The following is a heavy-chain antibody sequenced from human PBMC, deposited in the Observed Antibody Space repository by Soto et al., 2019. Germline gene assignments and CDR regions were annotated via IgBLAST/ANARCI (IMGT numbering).Heavy chain of an antibody. CDR3: AAGDTAMVAFDY. CDR2: IIPIFGTA. Sequence: SVKVSCKASGGTFSSYAISWVRQAPGQGLEWMGGIIPIFGTANYAQKFQGRVTITADESTSTAYMELSSLRSEDTAVYYCAAGDTAMVAFDYWGQGTLVTVSS. CDR1: GGTFSSYA. J-gene: IGHJ4*02. D-gene: IGHD5-18*01. V-gene: IGHV1-69*13.